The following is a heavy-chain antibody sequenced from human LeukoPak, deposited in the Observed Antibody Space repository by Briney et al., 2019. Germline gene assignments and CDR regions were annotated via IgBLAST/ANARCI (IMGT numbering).Heavy chain of an antibody. J-gene: IGHJ5*02. V-gene: IGHV4-39*01. CDR1: AGSISSSSYY. Sequence: SETLSLTCTVSAGSISSSSYYWGWIRQPPGKGLEWIGSIYYSGSTYYNPSLKSRVTISVDTSKNQFSLKLSSVTAADTAVYYCARRGYSSSHDPWGQGTLVTVSS. D-gene: IGHD6-6*01. CDR3: ARRGYSSSHDP. CDR2: IYYSGST.